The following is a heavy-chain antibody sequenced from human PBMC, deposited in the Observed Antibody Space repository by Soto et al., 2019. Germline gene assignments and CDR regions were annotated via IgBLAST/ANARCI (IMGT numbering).Heavy chain of an antibody. J-gene: IGHJ4*02. Sequence: QVQLVESGGGVVQPGRSLRLSCAASGFTFSSYAMHWVRQAPGKGLEWVAVISYDGSNKYYADSVKGRFTISRDNSKNTLYLQMNSLRAEDTAVYYCARDSSLSRRGVFDYWGQGTLVTVSS. V-gene: IGHV3-30-3*01. CDR1: GFTFSSYA. D-gene: IGHD6-13*01. CDR3: ARDSSLSRRGVFDY. CDR2: ISYDGSNK.